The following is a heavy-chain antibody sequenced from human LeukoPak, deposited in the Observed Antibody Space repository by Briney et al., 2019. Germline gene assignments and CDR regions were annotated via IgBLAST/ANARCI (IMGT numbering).Heavy chain of an antibody. D-gene: IGHD1-26*01. J-gene: IGHJ3*02. CDR3: ANPFSGSYYAFDI. Sequence: KISCKGSGYSFTSYWISWVRQAPGQGLEWMGGIIPIFGTANYAQKFQGRVTITADESTSTAYMELSSLRSEDTAVYYCANPFSGSYYAFDIWGQGTMVTVSS. V-gene: IGHV1-69*01. CDR2: IIPIFGTA. CDR1: GYSFTSYW.